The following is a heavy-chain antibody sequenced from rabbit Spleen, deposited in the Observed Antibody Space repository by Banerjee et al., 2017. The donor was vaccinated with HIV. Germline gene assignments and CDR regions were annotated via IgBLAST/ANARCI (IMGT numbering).Heavy chain of an antibody. V-gene: IGHV1S45*01. Sequence: ELVESGGGLVQPGGSLKLSCKASGFDFSNYGVSWVRQAPGKGLEWIACINAVTGKAVYPNWAQGRFTFSKTSSTTVTLQMTSLTAADTATYFCARDTGSSFSSYGMDLWGPGTLVTVS. CDR2: INAVTGKA. J-gene: IGHJ6*01. CDR1: GFDFSNYG. CDR3: ARDTGSSFSSYGMDL. D-gene: IGHD8-1*01.